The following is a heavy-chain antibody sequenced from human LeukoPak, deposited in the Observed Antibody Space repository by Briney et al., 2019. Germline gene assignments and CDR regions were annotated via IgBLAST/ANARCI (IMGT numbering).Heavy chain of an antibody. J-gene: IGHJ4*02. CDR3: AREDSYYYGPGSYPFDY. Sequence: GGSLRLSCAASGFTFSGYSMSWVRQAPGKGLVWVSRINSDGSSTSYADSVKGRFTISRDNAKNTLYLQMNSLRAEDTAVYYCAREDSYYYGPGSYPFDYWGQGTLVTVSS. CDR2: INSDGSST. CDR1: GFTFSGYS. D-gene: IGHD3-10*01. V-gene: IGHV3-74*01.